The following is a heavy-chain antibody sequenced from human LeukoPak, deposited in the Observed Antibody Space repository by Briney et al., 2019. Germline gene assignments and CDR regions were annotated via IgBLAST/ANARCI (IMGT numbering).Heavy chain of an antibody. V-gene: IGHV1-2*02. D-gene: IGHD6-13*01. CDR3: ARGETSGYSSSWRNWFDP. Sequence: WASVKVSCKASGYTFTGYYMHWVRQAPGQGLEWMGWINPNSGGTNYAQKFQGRVTMTRDTSISTAYMELSRLRSDDTAVYYCARGETSGYSSSWRNWFDPWGQGTLVTVSS. CDR1: GYTFTGYY. J-gene: IGHJ5*02. CDR2: INPNSGGT.